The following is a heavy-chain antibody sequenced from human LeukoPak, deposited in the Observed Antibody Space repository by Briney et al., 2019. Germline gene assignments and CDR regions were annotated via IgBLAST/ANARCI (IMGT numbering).Heavy chain of an antibody. CDR3: ARAKMGYNLAYFYGMDV. J-gene: IGHJ6*02. CDR2: IYFSGST. D-gene: IGHD5-24*01. Sequence: PSETLSLTCIVSGGSISSYYRSWIRQSPGKGLEWIGQIYFSGSTNYNPSFKSRVTISVDTSKNQVSLRLSSVTAADTAVYYCARAKMGYNLAYFYGMDVWGQGTTVTAS. CDR1: GGSISSYY. V-gene: IGHV4-59*01.